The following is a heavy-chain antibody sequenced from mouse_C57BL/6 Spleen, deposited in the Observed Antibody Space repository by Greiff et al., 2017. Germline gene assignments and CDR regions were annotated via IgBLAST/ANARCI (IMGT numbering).Heavy chain of an antibody. Sequence: EVQGVESGEGLVKPGGSLKLSCAASGFTFSSYAMSWVRQTPEKRLEWVAYISSGGDYIYYADTVKGRFTISRDNARNTLYLQMSSLKSEDTAMYYCTRVDYDYEDAMDYWGQGTSVTVSS. CDR1: GFTFSSYA. D-gene: IGHD2-4*01. CDR3: TRVDYDYEDAMDY. J-gene: IGHJ4*01. V-gene: IGHV5-9-1*02. CDR2: ISSGGDYI.